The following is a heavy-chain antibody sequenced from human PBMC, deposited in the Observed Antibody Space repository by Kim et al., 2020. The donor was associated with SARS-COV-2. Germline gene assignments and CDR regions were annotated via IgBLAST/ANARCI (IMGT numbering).Heavy chain of an antibody. Sequence: GGSLRLSCAASEFTFSNYWMHWVRQMPGQGLEWVSRIKSDGSSKDYADSVKGRFRITRDNAWNKMYLEMNGLRVEDTAVYYCARELKIDPSSTRQYDVLDMCGQATMVTLS. CDR3: ARELKIDPSSTRQYDVLDM. V-gene: IGHV3-74*01. CDR1: EFTFSNYW. CDR2: IKSDGSSK. D-gene: IGHD2-2*01. J-gene: IGHJ3*02.